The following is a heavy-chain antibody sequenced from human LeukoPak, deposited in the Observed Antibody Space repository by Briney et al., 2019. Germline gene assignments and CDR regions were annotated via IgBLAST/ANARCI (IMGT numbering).Heavy chain of an antibody. CDR1: RFTFSSYS. D-gene: IGHD6-13*01. CDR2: ISSSSSYI. V-gene: IGHV3-21*01. J-gene: IGHJ4*02. CDR3: ARVGYSSSWYGLDY. Sequence: GGSLRLSCAASRFTFSSYSMNWVRQAPGKGLEWVSSISSSSSYIYYADSVKGRFTISRDNAKNSLYLQMNSLRAEDTAVYYCARVGYSSSWYGLDYWGQGTLVTVSS.